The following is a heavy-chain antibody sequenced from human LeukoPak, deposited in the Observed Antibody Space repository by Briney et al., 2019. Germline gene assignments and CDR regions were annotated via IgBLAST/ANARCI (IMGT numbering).Heavy chain of an antibody. J-gene: IGHJ4*02. V-gene: IGHV3-20*04. CDR1: GFTFDEYG. Sequence: PGGSLRLSCAASGFTFDEYGMSWVRQAPGKGLEWVSGINWNGGSTGYADSVKGRFTISRDNAKNSLYLQMNSPRAEDTAVYYCARDRYGYNYFDYWGQGTLVTVSS. CDR2: INWNGGST. D-gene: IGHD5-24*01. CDR3: ARDRYGYNYFDY.